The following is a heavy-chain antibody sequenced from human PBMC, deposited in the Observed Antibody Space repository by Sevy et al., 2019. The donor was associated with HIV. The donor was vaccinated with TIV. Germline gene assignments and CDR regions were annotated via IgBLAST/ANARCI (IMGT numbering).Heavy chain of an antibody. CDR2: ISTNGDMK. J-gene: IGHJ4*02. CDR1: GFIFSAAA. V-gene: IGHV3-30*03. D-gene: IGHD6-19*01. CDR3: ARGLRGGITGSSGWHDFFDY. Sequence: GGSLRLSCAASGFIFSAAAMDWVRQAPGKGLEWVAVISTNGDMKYYADSVKGRFTISRDNSKNTVSLQMNSLRPDDTAVYYCARGLRGGITGSSGWHDFFDYWGQGTLVTVSS.